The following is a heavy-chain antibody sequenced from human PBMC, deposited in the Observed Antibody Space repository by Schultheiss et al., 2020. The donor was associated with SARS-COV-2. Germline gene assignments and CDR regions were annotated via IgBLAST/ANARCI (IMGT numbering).Heavy chain of an antibody. Sequence: ASVKVSCKASGYTFTGYYMHWVRQAPGQGLEWMGWINPNSGGTNYAQKFQGRVTMTRDTSISTAYMELRSLRSDETAVYYCARAASSVSPGGFDYWGQGTLVTVSS. CDR3: ARAASSVSPGGFDY. J-gene: IGHJ4*02. D-gene: IGHD1-14*01. CDR2: INPNSGGT. V-gene: IGHV1-2*02. CDR1: GYTFTGYY.